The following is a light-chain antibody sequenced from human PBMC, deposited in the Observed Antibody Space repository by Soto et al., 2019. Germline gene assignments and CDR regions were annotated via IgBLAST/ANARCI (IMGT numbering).Light chain of an antibody. V-gene: IGKV4-1*01. Sequence: DIVMTQSPDSLAVSLGERATINCKSSQSVLHSSNNKMYLAWYQQKPGQPPKLLIYWASIRESGVPDRISGSGSSTDFTLTTASHQAEGVAVNYCEQYYDTPPSFGQGTKVVI. CDR3: EQYYDTPPS. CDR1: QSVLHSSNNKMY. J-gene: IGKJ1*01. CDR2: WAS.